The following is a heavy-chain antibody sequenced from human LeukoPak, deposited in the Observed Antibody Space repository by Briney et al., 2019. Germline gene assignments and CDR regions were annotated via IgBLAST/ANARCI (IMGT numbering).Heavy chain of an antibody. CDR3: ATVLHTSLSTWAAFDT. CDR1: GLTFSNFA. D-gene: IGHD1-1*01. J-gene: IGHJ3*02. Sequence: GGSLRLSCAASGLTFSNFAMTWVRQTPGKGLEWVSALSASGGGTYYPPSVKARFIISRDNSKNTVSLQMNRLRAEDTALYYCATVLHTSLSTWAAFDTWGQGTMVTVSS. CDR2: LSASGGGT. V-gene: IGHV3-23*01.